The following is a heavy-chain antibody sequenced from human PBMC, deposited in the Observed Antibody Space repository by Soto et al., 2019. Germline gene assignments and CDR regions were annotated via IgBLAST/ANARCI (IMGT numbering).Heavy chain of an antibody. D-gene: IGHD2-2*01. CDR3: ARDRRIVVVPAATLGDYYGMDV. J-gene: IGHJ6*02. V-gene: IGHV6-1*01. CDR2: TYYRSKWYN. Sequence: SQTLSLTCAISGDSVSSNSAAWNWIRQWPSRGLEWLGRTYYRSKWYNDYAVSVKSRITINPDTSKNQFSLQLNSVTPEDTAVYYCARDRRIVVVPAATLGDYYGMDVWGQGTTVTVSS. CDR1: GDSVSSNSAA.